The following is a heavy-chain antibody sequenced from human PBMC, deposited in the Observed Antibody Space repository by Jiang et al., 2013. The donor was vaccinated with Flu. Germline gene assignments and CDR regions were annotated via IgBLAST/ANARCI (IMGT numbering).Heavy chain of an antibody. J-gene: IGHJ4*01. Sequence: GAEVKKPGESLKISCKGSGYSFTSYWIGWVRQMPGKGLEWMGIIYPGDSDTRYSPSFQGQVTISADKSISTAYLQWSSLKASDTAMYYCARLPRREMATTTFFFDYWGQGNPGHRLL. CDR1: GYSFTSYW. CDR3: ARLPRREMATTTFFFDY. D-gene: IGHD5-24*01. V-gene: IGHV5-51*03. CDR2: IYPGDSDT.